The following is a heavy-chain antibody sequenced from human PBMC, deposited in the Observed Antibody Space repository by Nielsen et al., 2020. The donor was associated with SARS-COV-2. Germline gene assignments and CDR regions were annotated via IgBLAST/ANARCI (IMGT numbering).Heavy chain of an antibody. V-gene: IGHV3-21*01. J-gene: IGHJ4*02. Sequence: GESLKISCAASGFTLSSYTMNWVRQAPGKGLEWVASLSTGGSFIRYADSLQGRFTISRDNAKNSLFLQINSLRAEDTAFYYCSRDLRCSSGSPDYWGQGTLVTVSS. CDR3: SRDLRCSSGSPDY. CDR1: GFTLSSYT. CDR2: LSTGGSFI. D-gene: IGHD6-19*01.